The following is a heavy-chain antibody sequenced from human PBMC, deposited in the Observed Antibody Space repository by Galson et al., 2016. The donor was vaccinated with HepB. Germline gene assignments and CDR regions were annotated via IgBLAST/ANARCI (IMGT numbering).Heavy chain of an antibody. J-gene: IGHJ3*01. D-gene: IGHD2-2*01. CDR2: INQGGSQT. V-gene: IGHV3-7*01. CDR1: GFTFSTYS. CDR3: ARDLSPSYADNWYDALDL. Sequence: SLRLSCAASGFTFSTYSMNWVRQAPGKGLEWVANINQGGSQTFYADSVKGRFTISRDNAKNSLYLQMHSLRPEDTAVYYCARDLSPSYADNWYDALDLWGQGTLVTVSS.